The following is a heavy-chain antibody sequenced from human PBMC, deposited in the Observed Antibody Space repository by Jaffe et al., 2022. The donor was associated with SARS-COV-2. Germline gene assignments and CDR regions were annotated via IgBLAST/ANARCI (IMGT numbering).Heavy chain of an antibody. D-gene: IGHD6-13*01. CDR3: ARESLAAAGKMYFYYGMDV. CDR2: ITQSGRT. J-gene: IGHJ6*02. V-gene: IGHV4-34*01. CDR1: GGSFSGYY. Sequence: QVQLQQRGAGLLKPSETLSLTCAVYGGSFSGYYWSWIRQSPGKGLEWIGEITQSGRTNYNPSLKSRVTISVDTSKNQFSLNLSSVTAADTAVYYCARESLAAAGKMYFYYGMDVWGQGTTVTVSS.